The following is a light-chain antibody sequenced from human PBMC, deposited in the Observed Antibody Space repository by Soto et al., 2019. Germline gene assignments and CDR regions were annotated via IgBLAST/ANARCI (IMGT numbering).Light chain of an antibody. CDR3: QQYAGSPWT. CDR2: GAS. J-gene: IGKJ1*01. CDR1: QSISINY. Sequence: EIVLTQSPGTLSLSPGERATLSCRASQSISINYLAWYQQKPGQAPRLLIYGASNRATGIPDRFSGSGSGTDFTLTISRLEPEDFAVYYCQQYAGSPWTFGQGTKVEIK. V-gene: IGKV3-20*01.